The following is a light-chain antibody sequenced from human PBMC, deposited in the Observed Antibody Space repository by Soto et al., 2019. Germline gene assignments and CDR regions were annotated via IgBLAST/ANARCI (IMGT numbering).Light chain of an antibody. V-gene: IGLV2-14*03. CDR1: SSDVGAHHS. CDR2: DVS. CDR3: SSFTDTGTVM. J-gene: IGLJ3*02. Sequence: QSVLTQPASVSGSPGQSFTIPCTGSSSDVGAHHSVSWYQQHPGKAPKLIIFDVSNRPSGVSNRFSGSKSGNTASLTISGLQPEDEADYYCSSFTDTGTVMFGGGTKVIVL.